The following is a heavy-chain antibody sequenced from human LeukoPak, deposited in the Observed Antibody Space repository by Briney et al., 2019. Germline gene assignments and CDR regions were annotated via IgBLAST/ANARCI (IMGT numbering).Heavy chain of an antibody. CDR1: GGSFSGYY. V-gene: IGHV4-34*01. CDR2: INHSGST. J-gene: IGHJ5*02. D-gene: IGHD3-22*01. Sequence: PSETLSLTCAVYGGSFSGYYWSWIRQHPGKGLEWIGEINHSGSTNYNPSLKSRVTISVDTSKNQFSLKLSSVTAADTAVYYCARRPPFGIVVNWFDPWGQGTLVTVSS. CDR3: ARRPPFGIVVNWFDP.